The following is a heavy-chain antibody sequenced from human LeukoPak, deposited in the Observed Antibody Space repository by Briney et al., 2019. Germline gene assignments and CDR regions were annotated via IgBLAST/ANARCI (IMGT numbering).Heavy chain of an antibody. Sequence: ASVKVSCKASGGTFSSYAISWVRQAPGQGLEWMGRIIPILGIANYAQRFQGRVTITADKSTSTAYMELSSLRSEDTAVYYCARGRAVAGNVLYPEYFQHWGQGTLVTVSS. V-gene: IGHV1-69*04. CDR3: ARGRAVAGNVLYPEYFQH. CDR1: GGTFSSYA. D-gene: IGHD6-19*01. CDR2: IIPILGIA. J-gene: IGHJ1*01.